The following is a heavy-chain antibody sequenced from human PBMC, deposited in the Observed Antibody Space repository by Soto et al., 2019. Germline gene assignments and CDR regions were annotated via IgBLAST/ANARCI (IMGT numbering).Heavy chain of an antibody. D-gene: IGHD6-6*01. CDR3: ARVEHGQLAGYYYYGMDV. CDR2: IYYSGST. CDR1: GGSISSGDYY. Sequence: SETLSLASTVSGGSISSGDYYWSWIRQPAGKGLEWIGYIYYSGSTYYNPSLKSRVTNSVDTSNNQFSLKLSSVTAADTAVYYCARVEHGQLAGYYYYGMDVWGQGTTVTVSS. J-gene: IGHJ6*02. V-gene: IGHV4-30-4*02.